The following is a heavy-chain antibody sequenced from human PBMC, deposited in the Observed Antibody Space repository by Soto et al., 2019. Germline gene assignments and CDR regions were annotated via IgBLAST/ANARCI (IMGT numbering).Heavy chain of an antibody. Sequence: QVQLVQSGADVKKPGSSVMVSCKASGGTLSYNAFSWVRQAPGQGLEWMGGIVTIFGTANHAQKFQGRVTITADESTSTAYMELSSLRSEDTAVYYCARNGAYSSSQFGMDVWGQGTTVTVSS. CDR2: IVTIFGTA. J-gene: IGHJ6*02. D-gene: IGHD6-13*01. V-gene: IGHV1-69*01. CDR1: GGTLSYNA. CDR3: ARNGAYSSSQFGMDV.